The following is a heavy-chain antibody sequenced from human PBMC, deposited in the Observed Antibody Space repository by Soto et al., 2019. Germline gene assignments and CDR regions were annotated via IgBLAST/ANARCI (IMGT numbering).Heavy chain of an antibody. D-gene: IGHD6-19*01. V-gene: IGHV5-51*01. CDR2: IYPGDSAT. Sequence: GESLKISCKGSGYSFTSYWIGWVRQMPGNGLEWMGIIYPGDSATRYSPSFQGQVTISADKSISTAYLQWSSLKASDTAMYYCARPREAGKYYYGVDVWGQGTTVTVSS. J-gene: IGHJ6*02. CDR1: GYSFTSYW. CDR3: ARPREAGKYYYGVDV.